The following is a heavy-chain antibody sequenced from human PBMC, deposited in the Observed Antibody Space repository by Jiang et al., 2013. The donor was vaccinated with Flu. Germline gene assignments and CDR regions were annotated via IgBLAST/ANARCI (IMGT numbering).Heavy chain of an antibody. V-gene: IGHV4-59*01. D-gene: IGHD2-15*01. CDR2: LLQSGAP. CDR3: ARVDTLGRYGMDV. CDR1: GGSISSYY. J-gene: IGHJ6*02. Sequence: SLTCTVSGGSISSYYWSWIRQAPREGTGVDWVYLLQSGAPTYNPSLKSRVTISVDTSKNQFSLKLSSVTAADTAVYYCARVDTLGRYGMDVWGQGTTVTVSS.